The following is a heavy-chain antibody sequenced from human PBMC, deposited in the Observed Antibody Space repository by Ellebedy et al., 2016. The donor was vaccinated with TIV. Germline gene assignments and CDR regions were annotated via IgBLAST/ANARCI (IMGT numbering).Heavy chain of an antibody. CDR1: GYTFPSYG. V-gene: IGHV1-18*01. CDR3: ARVSAVTAHFDH. Sequence: AASVKVSCKASGYTFPSYGISWVRQAPGQGLEWMGWISAYTSNTTFAQRLQGRVTMTTDTSTSTAYMELRSLRSDDTAVYFCARVSAVTAHFDHWGQGSLVTVSP. D-gene: IGHD2-21*02. CDR2: ISAYTSNT. J-gene: IGHJ4*02.